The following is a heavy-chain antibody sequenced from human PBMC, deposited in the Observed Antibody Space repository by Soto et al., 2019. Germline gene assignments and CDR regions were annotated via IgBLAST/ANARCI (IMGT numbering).Heavy chain of an antibody. CDR2: ISTSGGTT. CDR1: GFTFSNFD. V-gene: IGHV3-23*01. J-gene: IGHJ1*01. Sequence: EVPLLESGGGLVQPGGSLRLSCAASGFTFSNFDMSWVRQAPGKGLEWVSGISTSGGTTYYADSVKGRFTSSRDNSKHTLYLQMSSLRAEDTAVYYCATGTAAPAHWGQGTLVTVSS. CDR3: ATGTAAPAH. D-gene: IGHD6-13*01.